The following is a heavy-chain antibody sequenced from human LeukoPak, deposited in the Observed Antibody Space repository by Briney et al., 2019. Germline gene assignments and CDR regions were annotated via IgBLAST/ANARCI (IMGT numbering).Heavy chain of an antibody. V-gene: IGHV3-33*08. CDR1: GFTFSSHW. J-gene: IGHJ4*02. D-gene: IGHD1-26*01. Sequence: GGSLRLSCAASGFTFSSHWMHWVRQAPGKGLEWVAVVWYDGTNIHYVDSVKGRFTISRDNSKSTLYLQMNSLTVEDTAVYYCARGGYSGTYYFDYWAQGTLVTVSS. CDR3: ARGGYSGTYYFDY. CDR2: VWYDGTNI.